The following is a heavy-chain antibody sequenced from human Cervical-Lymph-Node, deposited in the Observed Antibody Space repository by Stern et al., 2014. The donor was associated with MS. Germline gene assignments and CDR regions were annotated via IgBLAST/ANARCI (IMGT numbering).Heavy chain of an antibody. D-gene: IGHD6-13*01. V-gene: IGHV1-18*01. CDR2: ISAYNGNT. J-gene: IGHJ4*02. CDR1: GYTLTSSG. CDR3: ARDKMGIAEAGTGY. Sequence: VPLVESGAEVKKPGASVKVSCKASGYTLTSSGISWVRQAPGPGLERMGWISAYNGNTNYAQKLQGKVTMTTDTSTSTAYMEVRSLRSDDTGMYCCARDKMGIAEAGTGYWGQGTLVTVSS.